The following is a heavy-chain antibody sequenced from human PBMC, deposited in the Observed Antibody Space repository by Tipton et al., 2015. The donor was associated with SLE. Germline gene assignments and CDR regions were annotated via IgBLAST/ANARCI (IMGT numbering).Heavy chain of an antibody. CDR1: GGSISSYY. Sequence: TLSLTCTVSGGSISSYYWSWIRQPPGKGLEWSGYIYYSVRTNYNPSLKSRVTISVDTSKNQFSLKLSSVTAADTAVYYCARGRELTKGAFDIWGQETMVTVSS. CDR2: IYYSVRT. J-gene: IGHJ3*02. D-gene: IGHD1-26*01. V-gene: IGHV4-59*01. CDR3: ARGRELTKGAFDI.